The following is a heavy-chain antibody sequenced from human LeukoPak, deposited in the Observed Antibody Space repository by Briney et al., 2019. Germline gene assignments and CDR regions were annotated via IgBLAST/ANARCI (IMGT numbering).Heavy chain of an antibody. CDR3: AKALLTYSSSSDY. CDR1: GVTFSSYA. Sequence: GGSLRLSCAASGVTFSSYAMSWVRQAPGKGLEWVSAISGSGGSIYYADSVKGRFTISRDNSKNTLYLQMNSLRAEDTAVYYCAKALLTYSSSSDYWGQGTLVTVSS. D-gene: IGHD6-6*01. V-gene: IGHV3-23*01. J-gene: IGHJ4*02. CDR2: ISGSGGSI.